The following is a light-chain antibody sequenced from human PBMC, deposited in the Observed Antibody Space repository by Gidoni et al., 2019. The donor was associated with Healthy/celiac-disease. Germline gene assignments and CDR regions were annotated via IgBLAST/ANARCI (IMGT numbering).Light chain of an antibody. Sequence: DIVLTQSPATLSLSPGERATLPCRASQSVSSYLAWYQQKPGQAPRLLIYDASNRATGIPARFSGSGSGTDFTLTISSLETEDFAVYYCQQRSNWPLTFGPGTKVDIK. CDR2: DAS. CDR1: QSVSSY. J-gene: IGKJ3*01. CDR3: QQRSNWPLT. V-gene: IGKV3-11*01.